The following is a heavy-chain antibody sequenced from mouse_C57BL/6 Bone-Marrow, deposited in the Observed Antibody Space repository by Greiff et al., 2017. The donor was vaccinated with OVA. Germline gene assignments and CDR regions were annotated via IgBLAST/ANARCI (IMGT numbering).Heavy chain of an antibody. Sequence: EVKLVESGGGLVKPGGSLKLSCAASGFTFSDYGMHWVRQAPEKGLEWVAYISSGSSTIYYADTVKGRYTISRDNAKNTLFLQMTSLRSEDTAMYYCARSPSYYSNDGAMDYWGQGTSVTVSS. D-gene: IGHD2-5*01. CDR1: GFTFSDYG. V-gene: IGHV5-17*01. CDR2: ISSGSSTI. CDR3: ARSPSYYSNDGAMDY. J-gene: IGHJ4*01.